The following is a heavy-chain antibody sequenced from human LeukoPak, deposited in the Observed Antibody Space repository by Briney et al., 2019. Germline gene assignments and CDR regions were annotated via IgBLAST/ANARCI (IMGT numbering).Heavy chain of an antibody. D-gene: IGHD5-24*01. J-gene: IGHJ4*02. V-gene: IGHV3-30*02. CDR3: AKAVDGYNQFDY. CDR1: GFTFSSYG. CDR2: IRYDGSNK. Sequence: PGGSLRLSCAAPGFTFSSYGMHWVRQAPGKGLEWVAFIRYDGSNKYYADSVKGRFTISRDNSKNTLYLQMNSLRAEDTAVYYCAKAVDGYNQFDYWGQGTLVTVSS.